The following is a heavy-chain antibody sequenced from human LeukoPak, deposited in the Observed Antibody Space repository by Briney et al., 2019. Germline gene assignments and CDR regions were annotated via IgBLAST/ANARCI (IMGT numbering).Heavy chain of an antibody. V-gene: IGHV4-59*01. CDR1: GGSISSYY. Sequence: SETLSLTCTVSGGSISSYYWSWIRQPPGKGLEWIGYIYYSGSTNYNPSLKSRITISVDTSKNQFSLKLSSVTAADTAVYYCARVYYSSSYDYWYFDLWGRGTLVTVSS. CDR2: IYYSGST. D-gene: IGHD6-13*01. J-gene: IGHJ2*01. CDR3: ARVYYSSSYDYWYFDL.